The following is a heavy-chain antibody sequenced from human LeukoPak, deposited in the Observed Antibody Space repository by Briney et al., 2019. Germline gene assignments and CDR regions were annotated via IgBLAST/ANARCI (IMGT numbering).Heavy chain of an antibody. V-gene: IGHV1-2*02. J-gene: IGHJ4*02. Sequence: ASVKVSCKTSGYTFTGYYMHWVRQAPGQGLEWMGWINPNSGGTNYAQKFQGRVTMTRDTSISTAYMELSRLRSDDTAVYYCARELVGATTLVDYWGQGTLVTVSS. D-gene: IGHD1-26*01. CDR1: GYTFTGYY. CDR3: ARELVGATTLVDY. CDR2: INPNSGGT.